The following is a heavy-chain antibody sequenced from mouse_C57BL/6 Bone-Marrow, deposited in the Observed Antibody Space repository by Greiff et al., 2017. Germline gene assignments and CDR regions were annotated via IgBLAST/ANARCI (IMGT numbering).Heavy chain of an antibody. D-gene: IGHD1-1*01. V-gene: IGHV1-80*01. CDR2: IYPGDGDT. Sequence: VQGVESGAELVKPGASVKISCKASGYAFSSYWMNWVKQRPGKGLEWIGQIYPGDGDTNYNGKFKGKATLTADKSSSTAYMQLSSLTSEDSAVYFCARRWSSSLDYWGQGTTLTVSS. CDR1: GYAFSSYW. CDR3: ARRWSSSLDY. J-gene: IGHJ2*01.